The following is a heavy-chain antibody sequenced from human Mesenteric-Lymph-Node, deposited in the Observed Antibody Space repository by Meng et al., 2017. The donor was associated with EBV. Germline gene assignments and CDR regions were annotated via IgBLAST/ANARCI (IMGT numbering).Heavy chain of an antibody. V-gene: IGHV4-59*01. Sequence: QVQLQGSGPGLVKPSETLALTCTVSGGSIRSYYWSWIRQPPGKGLEWIGDIYYSGRTNYNPSLKSRVTISIDTSKNQFSLKLTSVTAADTAIYYCARGDSNFDYWGQGTLVTVSS. CDR3: ARGDSNFDY. CDR2: IYYSGRT. CDR1: GGSIRSYY. J-gene: IGHJ4*02.